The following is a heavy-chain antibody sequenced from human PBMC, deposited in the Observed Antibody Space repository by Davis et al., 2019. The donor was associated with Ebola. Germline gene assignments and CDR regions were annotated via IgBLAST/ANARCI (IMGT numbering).Heavy chain of an antibody. J-gene: IGHJ5*02. CDR1: GGSINSDGYY. V-gene: IGHV4-31*03. CDR3: ARGQEYQLLFGWFDP. CDR2: IYYSGST. D-gene: IGHD2-2*01. Sequence: MPSETLSLTCSVSGGSINSDGYYWSWIRQHPGKGLEWIGYIYYSGSTYYNPSLKSRVTISVDTSKNQFSLKLRSVTAADTAVYYCARGQEYQLLFGWFDPWGQGTLVTVSS.